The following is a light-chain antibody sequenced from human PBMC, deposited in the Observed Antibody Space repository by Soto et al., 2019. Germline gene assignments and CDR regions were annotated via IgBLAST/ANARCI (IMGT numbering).Light chain of an antibody. J-gene: IGKJ5*01. CDR2: VAS. CDR3: QQYDNVFT. CDR1: QSISSY. Sequence: DIQMTQSPSSLSASVGDRVTITCRASQSISSYLNWYQVKPGKAPKLLIYVASNLQTGVPSRFSGSGYGTDFTFTISSLQPEDIATYYCQQYDNVFTFGQGTRLEIK. V-gene: IGKV1-33*01.